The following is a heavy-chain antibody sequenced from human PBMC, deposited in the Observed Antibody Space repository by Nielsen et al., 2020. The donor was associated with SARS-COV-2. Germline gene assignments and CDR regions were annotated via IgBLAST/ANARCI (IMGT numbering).Heavy chain of an antibody. D-gene: IGHD6-19*01. CDR3: ARIPGSGWYFDL. V-gene: IGHV2-70*11. CDR2: IDWDDDK. CDR1: GFSLSTSGMC. J-gene: IGHJ2*01. Sequence: SGPTLVKPPQTLTLTCTFSGFSLSTSGMCVSWIRQPPGKALEWLARIDWDDDKYYSTSLKTRLTITKDTSKNQVVLTMTNMDPVDTATYYCARIPGSGWYFDLWGRGTLVTVSS.